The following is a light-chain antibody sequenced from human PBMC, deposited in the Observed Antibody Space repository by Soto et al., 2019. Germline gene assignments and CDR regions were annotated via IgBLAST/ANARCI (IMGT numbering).Light chain of an antibody. J-gene: IGKJ1*01. V-gene: IGKV4-1*01. CDR3: QQYYSTPT. CDR2: WAS. CDR1: QSVLYSSNNKNY. Sequence: DIVMTQSPDSLAVSLGERATINCKSSQSVLYSSNNKNYLAWYQQKPGQPPKLLIYWASTRESGVPDRFSGSGSGTDFTLTISSLQAEDVAVYYCQQYYSTPTFGQGXXXXI.